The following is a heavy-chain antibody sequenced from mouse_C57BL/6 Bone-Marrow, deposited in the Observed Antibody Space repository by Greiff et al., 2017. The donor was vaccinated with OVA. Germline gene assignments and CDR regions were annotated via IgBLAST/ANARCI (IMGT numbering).Heavy chain of an antibody. Sequence: VQLQQSGAELVRPGTSVKVSCKASGYAFTNYLIEWVKQRPGQGLEWIGVINPGSGGTNYNEKFKGKATLTADKSSSTAYMQLSSLTSEDSAVYFCARLDYYGSPYFDYWGQGTTLTVSS. D-gene: IGHD1-1*01. CDR2: INPGSGGT. J-gene: IGHJ2*01. CDR3: ARLDYYGSPYFDY. V-gene: IGHV1-54*01. CDR1: GYAFTNYL.